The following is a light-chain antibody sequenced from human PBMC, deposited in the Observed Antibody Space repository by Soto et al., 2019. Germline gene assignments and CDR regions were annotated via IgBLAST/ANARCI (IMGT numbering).Light chain of an antibody. CDR1: QGISSA. J-gene: IGKJ2*01. V-gene: IGKV1-13*02. CDR3: QQFNSYLPYT. CDR2: DAS. Sequence: AIPLTQSPSSLSASVGDRVTITCRASQGISSALAWYQQKPGKAPKLLIYDASSLESGVPSRFSGSGSGTDFTLTISSLPPEDFATYYCQQFNSYLPYTFGQGTKLEIK.